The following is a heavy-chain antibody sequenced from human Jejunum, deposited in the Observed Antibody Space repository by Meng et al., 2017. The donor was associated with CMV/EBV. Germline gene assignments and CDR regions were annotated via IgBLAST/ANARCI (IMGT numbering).Heavy chain of an antibody. CDR3: TRDMGSGSWVY. Sequence: SGFTVGDYSMSWVRQPPGKGLEWVGFITSKTYGGATEYAASVKGRFTISRDDSKSVAYLQMNSLETEDTAVYYCTRDMGSGSWVYWGQGSLVTVSS. CDR1: GFTVGDYS. V-gene: IGHV3-49*04. J-gene: IGHJ4*02. D-gene: IGHD6-19*01. CDR2: ITSKTYGGAT.